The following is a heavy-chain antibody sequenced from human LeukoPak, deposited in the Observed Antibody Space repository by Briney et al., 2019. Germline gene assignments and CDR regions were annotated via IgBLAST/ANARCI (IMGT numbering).Heavy chain of an antibody. D-gene: IGHD2/OR15-2a*01. Sequence: PGGSLRLSCAASGFTFSSYAMHWVRQAPGKGLEWVAVISYDGSNKYYADSVKSRFTISRDNSKNTLYLQMNSLRAEDTAVYYFAVEMREVVESTLGDYWGQGTLVTVSS. CDR1: GFTFSSYA. CDR3: AVEMREVVESTLGDY. V-gene: IGHV3-30*04. CDR2: ISYDGSNK. J-gene: IGHJ4*02.